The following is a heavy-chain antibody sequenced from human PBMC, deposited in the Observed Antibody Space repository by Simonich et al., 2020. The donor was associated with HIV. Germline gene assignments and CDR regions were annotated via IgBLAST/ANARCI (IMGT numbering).Heavy chain of an antibody. Sequence: EVQLVESGGGLVQPGRSLRLSCAASGFTFDDYAMHWVRQAPGKGLEWLSGISWNSGSIGYADSVKGRFTISRDNAKNSLYLQMNSLRAEDMALYYCAKDRYSSSSGSFDYWGQGTLVTVSS. CDR1: GFTFDDYA. CDR2: ISWNSGSI. CDR3: AKDRYSSSSGSFDY. D-gene: IGHD6-6*01. J-gene: IGHJ4*02. V-gene: IGHV3-9*03.